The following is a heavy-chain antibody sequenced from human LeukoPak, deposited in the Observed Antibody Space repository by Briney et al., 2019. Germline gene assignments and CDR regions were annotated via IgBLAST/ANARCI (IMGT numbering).Heavy chain of an antibody. J-gene: IGHJ4*02. CDR1: GGSISSSSYY. Sequence: SETLSLTCTVSGGSISSSSYYWGWIRQPPGKGLEWIGSIYYSGSTYYNPSLKSRVTISVDTSKNQFSLKLSSVTAAYTAVCYCARLYGDYVTSIDYWGQGTLVTVSS. CDR3: ARLYGDYVTSIDY. D-gene: IGHD4-17*01. V-gene: IGHV4-39*01. CDR2: IYYSGST.